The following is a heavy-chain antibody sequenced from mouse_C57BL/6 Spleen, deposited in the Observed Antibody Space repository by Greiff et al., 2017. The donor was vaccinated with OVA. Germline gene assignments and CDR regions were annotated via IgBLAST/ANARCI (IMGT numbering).Heavy chain of an antibody. CDR2: ISSGGSYT. V-gene: IGHV5-6*01. Sequence: EVHLVESGGDLVKPGGSLKLSCAASGFTFSSYGMSWVRQTPDKRLEWVATISSGGSYTYYPDSVKGRFTISRDNAKNTLYLQMSSLKSEDTAMYYCARHGDSSGPFAYWGQGTLVTVSA. CDR1: GFTFSSYG. CDR3: ARHGDSSGPFAY. J-gene: IGHJ3*01. D-gene: IGHD3-2*02.